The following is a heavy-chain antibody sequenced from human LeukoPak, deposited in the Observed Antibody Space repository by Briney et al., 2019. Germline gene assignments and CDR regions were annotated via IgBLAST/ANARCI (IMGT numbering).Heavy chain of an antibody. CDR2: LYTWGST. V-gene: IGHV4-61*09. Sequence: PSQTLSVTLIFTVGSLSNGRYYWIWPPRPAGEALEWLRHLYTWGSTNYNPSLKSRVTISVDTSKNQFSLKLSSVSAADTAVYDCAREEDSVVVPAALYYYYMDVWGKGTTVTVSS. D-gene: IGHD2-2*01. J-gene: IGHJ6*03. CDR3: AREEDSVVVPAALYYYYMDV. CDR1: VGSLSNGRYY.